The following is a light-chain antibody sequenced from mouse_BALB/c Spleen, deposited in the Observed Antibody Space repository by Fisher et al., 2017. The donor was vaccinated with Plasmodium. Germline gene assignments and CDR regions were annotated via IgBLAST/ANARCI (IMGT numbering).Light chain of an antibody. CDR2: YSS. CDR3: QHSDSWPLT. Sequence: DIVLTQSPATLSVTPGDRVSLSCRASQSISNYLHWYQQKSHESPRLLISYSSQSISGIPSRFSGSGSGTDFTLSINSVETEDFGMYFCQHSDSWPLTFGAGTKLEPK. CDR1: QSISNY. J-gene: IGKJ5*01. V-gene: IGKV5-45*01.